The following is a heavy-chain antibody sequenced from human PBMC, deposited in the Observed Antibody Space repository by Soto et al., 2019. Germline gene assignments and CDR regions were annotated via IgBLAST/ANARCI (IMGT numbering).Heavy chain of an antibody. CDR1: GGTFSSYA. V-gene: IGHV1-69*01. Sequence: QVQLVQSGAEVKKPGSSVKVSCKASGGTFSSYAISWVRQAPGRGLEWRGGIIPIFGTANYAQKFQDRVTITADESTSTAYMELSSLRSEDTAVYYCASHFHGELHDAFDIWGQGTMVTVSS. D-gene: IGHD1-7*01. CDR3: ASHFHGELHDAFDI. CDR2: IIPIFGTA. J-gene: IGHJ3*02.